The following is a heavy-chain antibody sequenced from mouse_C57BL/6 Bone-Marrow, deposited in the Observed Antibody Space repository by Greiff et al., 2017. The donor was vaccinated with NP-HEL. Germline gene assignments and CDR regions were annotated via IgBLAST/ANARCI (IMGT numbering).Heavy chain of an antibody. CDR3: ASYYGSSFSFDY. D-gene: IGHD1-1*01. CDR2: INPYNGGT. V-gene: IGHV1-19*01. Sequence: VQLQQSGPVLVKPGASVKMSCKASGYTFTDYYMNWVKQSHGKSLEWIGVINPYNGGTSYNQKFKGKATLTVDKSSSTAYMELNSLTSEDSAVYYCASYYGSSFSFDYWGQGTTLTVSS. J-gene: IGHJ2*01. CDR1: GYTFTDYY.